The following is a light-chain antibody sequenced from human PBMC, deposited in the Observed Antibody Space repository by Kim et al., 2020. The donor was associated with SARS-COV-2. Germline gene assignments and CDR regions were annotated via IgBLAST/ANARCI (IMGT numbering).Light chain of an antibody. J-gene: IGKJ4*01. CDR3: QLYGSSRT. CDR2: GAS. CDR1: NRVSSSY. V-gene: IGKV3-20*01. Sequence: PGHSATLSRRATNRVSSSYIAWYRQKPGRAPGLLSHGASSRATGIPDRFSGRGSGTDVNLTISRLEPEDFAVYYCQLYGSSRTFGGGTTV.